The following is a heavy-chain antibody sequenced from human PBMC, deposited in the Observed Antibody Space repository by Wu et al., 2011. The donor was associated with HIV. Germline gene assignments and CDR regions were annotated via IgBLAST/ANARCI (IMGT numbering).Heavy chain of an antibody. D-gene: IGHD3-22*01. CDR2: IFPLFDTT. CDR3: ARELLDSDNL. J-gene: IGHJ4*02. Sequence: QVQLLQSGAEVKKPGSSVNASCKASGGTFGRYTLNWVRQAPGQGLEWMGRIFPLFDTTNYAQKFQGRVTMTADKSTATAYMELSGLRSDDTAMYYCARELLDSDNLWGQGTLVTVSS. V-gene: IGHV1-69*08. CDR1: GGTFGRYT.